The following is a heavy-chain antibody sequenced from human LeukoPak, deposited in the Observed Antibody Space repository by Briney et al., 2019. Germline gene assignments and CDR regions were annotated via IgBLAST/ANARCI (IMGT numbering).Heavy chain of an antibody. Sequence: ASVKVSCKASGYTFTSYDINWVRQATGQGLEWMGWMNPNSGNTGYAQKFQGRVTMTRNTSISTAYMELSSLRSEDTAAYYCARQSHHGYYYYMDVWGKGTTVTVSS. CDR3: ARQSHHGYYYYMDV. D-gene: IGHD2-8*01. J-gene: IGHJ6*03. CDR2: MNPNSGNT. CDR1: GYTFTSYD. V-gene: IGHV1-8*01.